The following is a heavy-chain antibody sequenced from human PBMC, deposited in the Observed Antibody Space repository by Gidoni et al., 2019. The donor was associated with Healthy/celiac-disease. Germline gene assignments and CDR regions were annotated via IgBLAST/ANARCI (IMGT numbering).Heavy chain of an antibody. Sequence: QVQLQQWGAGLLKPSATLSLTCAVYGGSFSGYYWSWILQPPGKGLEWIVEINHSGSTNYNPSLKSRVTISVDTSKNQFSLKLSSVTAADTAVYYCARGKGDTAIDWFDPWGQGTLVTVSS. J-gene: IGHJ5*02. D-gene: IGHD5-18*01. CDR2: INHSGST. CDR3: ARGKGDTAIDWFDP. CDR1: GGSFSGYY. V-gene: IGHV4-34*01.